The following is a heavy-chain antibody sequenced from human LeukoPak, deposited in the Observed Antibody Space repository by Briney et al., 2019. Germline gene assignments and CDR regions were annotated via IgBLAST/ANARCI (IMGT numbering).Heavy chain of an antibody. V-gene: IGHV4-30-2*01. CDR2: IYHSGST. Sequence: PSQTLSLTCAVSGGSISSGGYSWSWIRQPPGKGLEWIGYIYHSGSTYYNPSLKSRVTISVDRSKNQFSLKLSSVTAADTAVYYCARGSSGYDQNWVDPWGQGTLVTVSS. J-gene: IGHJ5*02. CDR1: GGSISSGGYS. D-gene: IGHD5-12*01. CDR3: ARGSSGYDQNWVDP.